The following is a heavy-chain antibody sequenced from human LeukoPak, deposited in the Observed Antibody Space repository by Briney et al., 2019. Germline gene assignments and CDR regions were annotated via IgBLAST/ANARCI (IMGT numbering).Heavy chain of an antibody. CDR3: ATLDSGSYHRPIDY. J-gene: IGHJ4*02. CDR2: INPSGGST. V-gene: IGHV1-46*01. CDR1: GYTFTSYY. Sequence: ASVKVSCKASGYTFTSYYMHWVRQAPGQGLEWMGIINPSGGSTSYAQKFQGRVTMTRGMSTSTVYMELSNLRSEDTAVYYCATLDSGSYHRPIDYWGQGTLVTVSS. D-gene: IGHD1-26*01.